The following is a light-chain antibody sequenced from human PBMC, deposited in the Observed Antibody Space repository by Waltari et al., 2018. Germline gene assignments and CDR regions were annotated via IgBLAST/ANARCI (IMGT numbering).Light chain of an antibody. CDR1: QTINNW. Sequence: DIQMTQSPSSLSASVGDRVTITCRASQTINNWLAWYQQKPGKAPKLLIYKASTLESGVPSRFSGSGSGTEFTLTISSLQPGDFATYYCQRFSSFPWTFGHGTKVEIK. V-gene: IGKV1-5*03. CDR3: QRFSSFPWT. CDR2: KAS. J-gene: IGKJ1*01.